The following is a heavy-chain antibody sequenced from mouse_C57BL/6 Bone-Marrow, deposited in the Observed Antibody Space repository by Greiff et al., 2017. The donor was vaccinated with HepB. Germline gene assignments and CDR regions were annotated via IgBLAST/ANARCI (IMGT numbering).Heavy chain of an antibody. CDR1: GYTFTSYW. D-gene: IGHD2-1*01. J-gene: IGHJ2*01. V-gene: IGHV1-69*01. CDR3: AREVGFYGNYELDY. CDR2: IDPSDSYT. Sequence: QVQLQQPGAELVMPGASVKLSCKASGYTFTSYWMHWVKQRPGQGLEWIGEIDPSDSYTNYNQKFKGKSTLTVDKSSSTAYMQLSSLTSEDSAVYYCAREVGFYGNYELDYWGQGTTLTVSS.